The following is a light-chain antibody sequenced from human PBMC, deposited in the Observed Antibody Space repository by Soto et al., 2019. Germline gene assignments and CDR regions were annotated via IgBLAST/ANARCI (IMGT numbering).Light chain of an antibody. CDR3: QQSNITPQT. J-gene: IGKJ2*01. V-gene: IGKV1-39*01. CDR1: QSISTF. Sequence: DIQMTQSPSSMSASVGDRVTISCRASQSISTFLNWYQQKPGKAPKLLIYAASTLQSGVPSRFSGSGSGTDFTLTITRLQHEDFATYYCQQSNITPQTFGQGTKLEIK. CDR2: AAS.